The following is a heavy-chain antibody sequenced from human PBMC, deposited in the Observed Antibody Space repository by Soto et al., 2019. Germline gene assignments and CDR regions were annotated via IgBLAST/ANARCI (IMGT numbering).Heavy chain of an antibody. V-gene: IGHV1-46*01. CDR1: GYTFSSDH. CDR2: INPSGGST. CDR3: ARDLFVEQIVGSASYYSGMGI. Sequence: RASVKVYCKASGYTFSSDHMDWVRQAPGQGLEWMGIINPSGGSTSYEQKFQGRVTMTRDTSTSTVYMELSSLRSEGTAVYYCARDLFVEQIVGSASYYSGMGICGEGVTV. D-gene: IGHD6-6*01. J-gene: IGHJ6*02.